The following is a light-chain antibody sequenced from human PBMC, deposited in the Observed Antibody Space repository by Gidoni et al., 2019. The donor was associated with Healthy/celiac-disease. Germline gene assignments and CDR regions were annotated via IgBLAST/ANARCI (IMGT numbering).Light chain of an antibody. J-gene: IGKJ2*04. V-gene: IGKV1-9*01. CDR3: QQLNSYPPCS. Sequence: DIQLTQSPSFLSASVGDRVTITCRASQGISSYLAWYQQKPGKAPKILIYAASTLQIGVPSRFSGSGSGTEFTLTISSLQPEDFATYYCQQLNSYPPCSFGQGTKLEIK. CDR1: QGISSY. CDR2: AAS.